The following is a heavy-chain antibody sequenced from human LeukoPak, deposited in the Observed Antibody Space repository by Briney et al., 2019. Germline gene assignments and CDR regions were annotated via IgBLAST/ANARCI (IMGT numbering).Heavy chain of an antibody. CDR3: AREVSGYDPPYYGMDV. J-gene: IGHJ6*02. Sequence: ASVKVSCKASGYTFTSYGISWVRQAPGQGLEWMGWISAYNGNTNYAQKLQGRVTMTTDTSTSTAYMELRSLRSDDTAVYYCAREVSGYDPPYYGMDVWGQGTTVTVSS. V-gene: IGHV1-18*01. D-gene: IGHD5-12*01. CDR1: GYTFTSYG. CDR2: ISAYNGNT.